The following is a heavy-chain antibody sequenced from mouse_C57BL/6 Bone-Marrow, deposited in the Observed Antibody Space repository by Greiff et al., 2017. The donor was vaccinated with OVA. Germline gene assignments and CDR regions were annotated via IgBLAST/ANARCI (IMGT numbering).Heavy chain of an antibody. CDR3: ARQGGYGNLDY. CDR2: ISNGCGST. CDR1: GFTFSDSY. Sequence: EVKLQESGGGLVQPGGSLKLSCAASGFTFSDSYMYWVRQTPEKRLEWVAYISNGCGSTYYPDTVKGRFTISRDNAKNTLYLQMSRLKSEDTAMYYCARQGGYGNLDYWGQGTTLTVSS. J-gene: IGHJ2*01. V-gene: IGHV5-12*01. D-gene: IGHD2-1*01.